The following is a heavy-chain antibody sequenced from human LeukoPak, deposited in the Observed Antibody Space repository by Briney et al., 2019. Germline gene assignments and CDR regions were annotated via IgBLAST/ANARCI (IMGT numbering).Heavy chain of an antibody. J-gene: IGHJ4*02. Sequence: SETLSLTCTVSGNSISSYYWSWIRQPAGKGLEWIGRIYTSGSTNYNPSLKSRVTMSVDTSKNQFSLNLSSVTAADTAVYYCARHPFATPFDYWGQGILVTVSS. CDR1: GNSISSYY. V-gene: IGHV4-4*07. D-gene: IGHD2-15*01. CDR2: IYTSGST. CDR3: ARHPFATPFDY.